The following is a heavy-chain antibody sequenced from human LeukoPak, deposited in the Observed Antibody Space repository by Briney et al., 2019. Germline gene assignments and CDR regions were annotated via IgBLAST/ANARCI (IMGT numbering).Heavy chain of an antibody. D-gene: IGHD3-22*01. V-gene: IGHV1-69*05. CDR3: ARVHLGYDSRVQWYFDL. Sequence: GSSVKVSCKASGGTLSSYAISWVRQAPGQGLEWMGGIIPIFGTANYAQKFQGRVTITTDESTSTAYMELSSLRSEDTAVYYCARVHLGYDSRVQWYFDLWGRGTLVTVSS. CDR1: GGTLSSYA. CDR2: IIPIFGTA. J-gene: IGHJ2*01.